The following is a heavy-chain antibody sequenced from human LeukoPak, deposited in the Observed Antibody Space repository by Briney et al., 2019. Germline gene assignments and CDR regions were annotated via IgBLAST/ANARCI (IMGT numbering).Heavy chain of an antibody. CDR3: AKGTGIRHSRWSHP. CDR2: ISGSGGNT. Sequence: GGSLRLSCAASKVTFSDYAMNWVRQAPGKGLEWVSGISGSGGNTYYADSVKGRFTISRDNSKNTLYLQMNSLRAEDTALYYVAKGTGIRHSRWSHPGGQGTQVTVP. J-gene: IGHJ4*02. D-gene: IGHD3/OR15-3a*01. V-gene: IGHV3-23*01. CDR1: KVTFSDYA.